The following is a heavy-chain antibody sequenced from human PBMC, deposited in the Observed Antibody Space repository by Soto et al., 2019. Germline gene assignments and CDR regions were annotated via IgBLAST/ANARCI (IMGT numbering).Heavy chain of an antibody. J-gene: IGHJ4*02. CDR2: VNPLSGST. D-gene: IGHD3-22*01. CDR1: GYTFTNQY. Sequence: GASVKVSCKASGYTFTNQYMHWVRQAPGQGLEWMGIVNPLSGSTNYAEKFQGRVTMTRDTSTSTVYMELSSLRFEDTAVYYCASSTYYYDSSGLDWGQGTLVTVSS. CDR3: ASSTYYYDSSGLD. V-gene: IGHV1-46*03.